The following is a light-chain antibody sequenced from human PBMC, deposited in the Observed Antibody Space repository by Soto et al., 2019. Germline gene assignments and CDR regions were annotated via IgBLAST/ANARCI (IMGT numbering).Light chain of an antibody. J-gene: IGKJ4*01. CDR3: QQLRSYPST. CDR1: QDIAIY. CDR2: AAS. V-gene: IGKV1-9*01. Sequence: IQMTESASSLSASVLGRFTISLRASQDIAIYLAWYQQKPGEAPKLLIYAASTLHGGVPSRFSGSGSGTDFALTITSLQAEDFATYYCQQLRSYPSTFGGGTKVDIK.